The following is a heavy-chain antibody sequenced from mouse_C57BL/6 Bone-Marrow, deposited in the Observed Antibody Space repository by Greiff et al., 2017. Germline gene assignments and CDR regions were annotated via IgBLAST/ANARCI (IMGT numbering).Heavy chain of an antibody. J-gene: IGHJ4*01. V-gene: IGHV3-6*01. CDR2: LSYAGRN. D-gene: IGHD2-1*01. CDR3: AREGDYGNYVDAMDY. Sequence: EVKLMESGPGLVKPSQSLSLTCSVTGYSIPRGYYWNWIRQFPGNKLEWLGYLSYAGRNNYHPSLKNLIAITRDTAKNQFFLKLNSGTTEDTATYYWAREGDYGNYVDAMDYWGQGTSVTVSS. CDR1: GYSIPRGYY.